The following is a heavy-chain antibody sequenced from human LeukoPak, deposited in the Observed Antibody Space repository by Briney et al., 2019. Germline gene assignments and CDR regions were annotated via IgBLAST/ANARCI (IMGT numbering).Heavy chain of an antibody. Sequence: PGGSLRLSCAASGFTVSSNYMRWVRQAPGKGLEGVSVIYSGGSTYYADSVKGRFTISRDNSKNTLYLQMTTLRAEDTAVYYCARDSPDTAMDGWYYYGMDVWGQGTTVTVSS. CDR3: ARDSPDTAMDGWYYYGMDV. V-gene: IGHV3-66*02. CDR1: GFTVSSNY. D-gene: IGHD5-18*01. CDR2: IYSGGST. J-gene: IGHJ6*02.